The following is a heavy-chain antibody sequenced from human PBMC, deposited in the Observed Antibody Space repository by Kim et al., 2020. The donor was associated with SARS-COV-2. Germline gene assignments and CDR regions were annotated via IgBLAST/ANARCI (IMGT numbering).Heavy chain of an antibody. CDR3: ARRLRYSSSLVDY. D-gene: IGHD6-13*01. Sequence: NPSLKSRVTISVDTSKNQFSLKLSSVTAADTAVYYCARRLRYSSSLVDYWGQGTLVTVSS. J-gene: IGHJ4*02. V-gene: IGHV4-39*01.